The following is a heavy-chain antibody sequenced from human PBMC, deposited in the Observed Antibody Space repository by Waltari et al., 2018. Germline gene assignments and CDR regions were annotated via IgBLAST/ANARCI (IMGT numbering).Heavy chain of an antibody. D-gene: IGHD2-15*01. CDR1: GGSISSSSYY. CDR2: IYYSGST. CDR3: ARHYSPWYAFDI. V-gene: IGHV4-39*01. J-gene: IGHJ3*02. Sequence: QLQLQESGPGLVKPSETLSLTCTVSGGSISSSSYYWGWIRQPPGKGLEWIGSIYYSGSTYSNPSLKSRVTISVDTSKNQFSLKLSSVTAADTAVYYCARHYSPWYAFDIWGQGTMVTVSS.